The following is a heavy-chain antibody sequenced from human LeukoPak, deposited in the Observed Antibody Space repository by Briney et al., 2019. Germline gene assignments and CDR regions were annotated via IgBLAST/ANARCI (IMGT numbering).Heavy chain of an antibody. CDR1: GGSINSSSSY. J-gene: IGHJ6*02. Sequence: PSETLSLTCTVSGGSINSSSSYWGWIRQPPGKGLEWIGSIYYSGSTYYNPSLKSRVTISVDTSKNQFSLKLSSVTAADTAVYCCARVGITMVRGVMGYYYYGMDVWGQGTTVTVSS. D-gene: IGHD3-10*01. CDR3: ARVGITMVRGVMGYYYYGMDV. V-gene: IGHV4-39*01. CDR2: IYYSGST.